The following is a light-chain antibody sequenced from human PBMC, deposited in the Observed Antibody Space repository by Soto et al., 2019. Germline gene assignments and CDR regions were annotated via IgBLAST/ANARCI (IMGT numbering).Light chain of an antibody. V-gene: IGLV7-43*01. CDR1: TGAVTSDYY. CDR2: STM. CDR3: LIYYGDGWV. Sequence: QAVVTQEPSLTVSPGGTVTLTCASSTGAVTSDYYPNWFQQRPGQAPTVLIYSTMNKHSWTPARFSGSLLGGKSALTLSGAQPGDEADYYCLIYYGDGWVFGGGTKLTVL. J-gene: IGLJ3*02.